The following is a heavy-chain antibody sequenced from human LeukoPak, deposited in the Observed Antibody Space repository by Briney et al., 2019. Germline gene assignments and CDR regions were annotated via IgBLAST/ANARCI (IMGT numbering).Heavy chain of an antibody. CDR2: IIPIFGTA. CDR3: ARGVFGVDPFDY. Sequence: VASVKLSCTASGGTFSSYAISWVRQAPGQGLERMGGIIPIFGTANYAQKFQGRVTITTDESTSTAYMELSSLRSEDTAAYYCARGVFGVDPFDYWGQGTLVTVSS. J-gene: IGHJ4*02. D-gene: IGHD3-3*01. V-gene: IGHV1-69*05. CDR1: GGTFSSYA.